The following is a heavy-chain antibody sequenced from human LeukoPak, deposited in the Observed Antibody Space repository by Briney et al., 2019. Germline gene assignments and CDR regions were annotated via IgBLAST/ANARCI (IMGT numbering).Heavy chain of an antibody. V-gene: IGHV4-59*11. CDR1: GDSIRSHY. Sequence: PSETLSLTCSVSGDSIRSHYWSWVRQPPGKGLEWIGYIYYSGTTNYNPSLKSRVTISVDTSKNQFSLKLSSVTAADTAVYYCARGVYIAAAQYAYWGQGTLVTVSS. CDR2: IYYSGTT. J-gene: IGHJ4*02. D-gene: IGHD6-13*01. CDR3: ARGVYIAAAQYAY.